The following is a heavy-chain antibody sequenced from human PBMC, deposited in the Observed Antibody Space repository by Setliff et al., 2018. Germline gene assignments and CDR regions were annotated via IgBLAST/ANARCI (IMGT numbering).Heavy chain of an antibody. V-gene: IGHV4-39*07. CDR3: ARVSMYSSSWYYYYYGMDV. CDR2: IYYSGST. CDR1: GGSISRSSYN. J-gene: IGHJ6*02. Sequence: ASETLSLTCTVSGGSISRSSYNWGWIRQPPGKGLEWIGSIYYSGSTYYNPSLKSRVTISVDTSKNQFSLKLSSVTAADTAVYYCARVSMYSSSWYYYYYGMDVWGQGTTVTVSS. D-gene: IGHD6-13*01.